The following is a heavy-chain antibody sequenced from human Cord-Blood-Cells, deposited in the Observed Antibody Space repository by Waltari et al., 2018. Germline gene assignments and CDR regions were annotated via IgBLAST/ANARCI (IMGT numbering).Heavy chain of an antibody. Sequence: QVQLQESGPGLVKPSETLSLTCTVSGGSISSYYWSWIRQPAGKGLAWIGRIYTSGSTNYNPSRKSRVTMSVDTSKNQFSLKLSSVTAADTAVYYCARDVWATGPDIVVVPAAIRYYYYMDVWGKGTTVTVSS. CDR1: GGSISSYY. J-gene: IGHJ6*03. D-gene: IGHD2-2*01. CDR3: ARDVWATGPDIVVVPAAIRYYYYMDV. CDR2: IYTSGST. V-gene: IGHV4-4*07.